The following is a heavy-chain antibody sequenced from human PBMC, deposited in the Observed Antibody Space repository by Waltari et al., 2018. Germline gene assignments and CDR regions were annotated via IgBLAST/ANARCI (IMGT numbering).Heavy chain of an antibody. CDR1: GGSFSGSY. CDR3: ARGWLQVAPPYYYYMDV. J-gene: IGHJ6*03. V-gene: IGHV4-34*01. CDR2: INHNASP. Sequence: QVQLLQWGAGLLKPSETLSLPCAVSGGSFSGSYWLWLRQLPGKGVAWLGEINHNASPDYNPSLKSRATISIETSKNQFSLKLDSVTAADTGVYYCARGWLQVAPPYYYYMDVWDRGTAVTVSS. D-gene: IGHD6-19*01.